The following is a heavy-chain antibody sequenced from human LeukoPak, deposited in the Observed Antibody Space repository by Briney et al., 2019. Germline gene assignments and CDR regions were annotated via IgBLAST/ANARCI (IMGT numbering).Heavy chain of an antibody. CDR2: INHSGST. Sequence: PSETLSLTCAVYGGSSSGYYWSWIRQPPGKGLEWIEEINHSGSTNYNPSLKSRVTISVDTSKNQFSLKLSSVTAADAAVYYCARGLGELTFDYWGQGTLVTVSS. CDR1: GGSSSGYY. CDR3: ARGLGELTFDY. D-gene: IGHD3-16*01. V-gene: IGHV4-34*01. J-gene: IGHJ4*02.